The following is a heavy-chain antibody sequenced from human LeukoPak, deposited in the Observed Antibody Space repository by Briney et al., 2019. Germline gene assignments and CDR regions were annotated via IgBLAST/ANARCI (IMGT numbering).Heavy chain of an antibody. J-gene: IGHJ6*02. V-gene: IGHV4-59*12. CDR3: ARYMSSSWSPYYYYGMDV. D-gene: IGHD6-13*01. Sequence: SETLSLTCTVSGSGGSISNYYWSWIRQPPGKGLEWIGEIYHSGSTNYNPSLKSRVTISVDKSKNQFPLKLSSVTAADTAVYYCARYMSSSWSPYYYYGMDVWGQGTTVTVSS. CDR2: IYHSGST. CDR1: GSGGSISNYY.